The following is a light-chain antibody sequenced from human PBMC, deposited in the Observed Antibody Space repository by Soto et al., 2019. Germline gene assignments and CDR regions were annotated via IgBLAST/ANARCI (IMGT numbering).Light chain of an antibody. CDR1: QDISNY. CDR2: DAS. CDR3: QQYDQLAT. J-gene: IGKJ4*01. V-gene: IGKV1-33*01. Sequence: IRMKQSLFSVSSSKEQGVSVTSQASQDISNYLNWYQQKPGKAPKLLIYDASNLETGVPSRFSGSGCAKDITFTSSSLPPEDIATYYWQQYDQLATFGEGTKVDIK.